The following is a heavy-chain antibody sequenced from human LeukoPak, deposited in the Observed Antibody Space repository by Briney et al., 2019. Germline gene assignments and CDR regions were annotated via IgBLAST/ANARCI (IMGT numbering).Heavy chain of an antibody. J-gene: IGHJ4*02. V-gene: IGHV4-59*11. CDR3: TTIKRGNIFGYFDF. Sequence: SETLSLTCTVSGGSMTTHHWNWIRQTPGKGLEWIGYVFDSGRTKENPSLKSRVTLPADTSKNQLSLRLSSVTAADTAVYYCTTIKRGNIFGYFDFWGQGILVTVSS. D-gene: IGHD5-18*01. CDR2: VFDSGRT. CDR1: GGSMTTHH.